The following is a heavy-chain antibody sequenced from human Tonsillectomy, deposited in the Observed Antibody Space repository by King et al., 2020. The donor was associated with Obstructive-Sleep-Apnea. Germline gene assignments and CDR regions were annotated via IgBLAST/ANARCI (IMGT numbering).Heavy chain of an antibody. J-gene: IGHJ6*02. CDR1: GFSLSSSGMC. CDR2: VDWDDDK. Sequence: TLKESGPALVKSTQTLTLTCTFSGFSLSSSGMCVSWLRQPPGKALDWLARVDWDDDKYYSTSLKTRLTISKATSTNQVVLTMTNMDSVDAATYYCARTTRIIGPTGNYYPMDVWGQGTTVTVSS. D-gene: IGHD1-20*01. V-gene: IGHV2-70*11. CDR3: ARTTRIIGPTGNYYPMDV.